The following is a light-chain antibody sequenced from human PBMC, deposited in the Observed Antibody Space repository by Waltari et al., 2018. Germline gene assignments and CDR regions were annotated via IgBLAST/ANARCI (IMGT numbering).Light chain of an antibody. CDR2: DAS. CDR3: QARSNCVFT. Sequence: IVLTQSPATLSLSPGERATLSCRASQSVTNYLAWYQQKPGQAPRLLIHDASNRATGIPARFSGSGSATDSTLPISGLEPQDFAVYYCQARSNCVFTFGPGTKVDI. CDR1: QSVTNY. V-gene: IGKV3-11*01. J-gene: IGKJ3*01.